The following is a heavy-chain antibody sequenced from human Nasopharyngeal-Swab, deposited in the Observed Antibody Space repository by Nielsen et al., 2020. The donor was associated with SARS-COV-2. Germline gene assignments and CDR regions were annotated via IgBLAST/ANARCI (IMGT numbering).Heavy chain of an antibody. V-gene: IGHV3-7*05. Sequence: GESLKISCVASDFIRSFSQYWMTWVRQVAGRGLELVATINPEATEKQYVDSVKGRFTISRDNAKKSLFLQMNRLRGEDTAVYYCARDIGILLTVKQRDPFDLWDHWTKVTVSS. D-gene: IGHD2/OR15-2a*01. CDR2: INPEATEK. CDR3: ARDIGILLTVKQRDPFDL. CDR1: DFIRSFSQYW. J-gene: IGHJ3*01.